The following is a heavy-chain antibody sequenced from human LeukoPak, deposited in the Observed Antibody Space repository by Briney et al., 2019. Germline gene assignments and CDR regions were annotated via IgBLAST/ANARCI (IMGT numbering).Heavy chain of an antibody. CDR1: GFTFGDYA. CDR2: IRSKTYGGTT. Sequence: GGSLRLSCTTSGFTFGDYAMSWVRQAPGKGLEWVGFIRSKTYGGTTEYAASVKGRFSISRDDSKSIAYLQLNSLKTEDTAVYYCTQQDSSIYYQIFHWGQGTLVTVSS. J-gene: IGHJ4*02. V-gene: IGHV3-49*04. CDR3: TQQDSSIYYQIFH. D-gene: IGHD3-22*01.